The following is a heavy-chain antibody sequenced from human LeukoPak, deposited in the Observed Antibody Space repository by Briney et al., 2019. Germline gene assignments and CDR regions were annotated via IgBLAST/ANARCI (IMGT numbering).Heavy chain of an antibody. CDR2: IKQDGSEK. CDR3: ARDRCGSYDLNAFDI. D-gene: IGHD1-26*01. CDR1: GFTFSSYW. Sequence: GGSLRLSCAASGFTFSSYWMSWVRHAPGRGVEWVANIKQDGSEKYYVDSVKGRFTISRDNAKNSLYLQMNSLRAEDTAVYYCARDRCGSYDLNAFDIWGQGTMVTVSS. V-gene: IGHV3-7*01. J-gene: IGHJ3*02.